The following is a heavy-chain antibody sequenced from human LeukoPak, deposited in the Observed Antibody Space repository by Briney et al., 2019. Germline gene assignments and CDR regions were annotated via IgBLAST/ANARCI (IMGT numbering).Heavy chain of an antibody. CDR2: NSNRAYST. J-gene: IGHJ4*02. CDR3: ARDSSGYYQVQY. CDR1: GFNLSDYY. D-gene: IGHD3-22*01. V-gene: IGHV3-11*04. Sequence: GGSLTLSCAASGFNLSDYYMSWIRQAPGGALEWVSYNSNRAYSTYYAVSVKGRFTISRDNAKNSLYLQMNSLRAEDTAVYYCARDSSGYYQVQYWGQGTLVTVSS.